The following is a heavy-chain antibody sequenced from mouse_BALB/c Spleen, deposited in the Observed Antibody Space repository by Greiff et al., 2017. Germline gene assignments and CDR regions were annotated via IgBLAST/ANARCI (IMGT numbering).Heavy chain of an antibody. CDR2: ISSGSSTI. D-gene: IGHD2-14*01. CDR3: ARGRYDKESYAMDY. Sequence: EVKLMESGGGLVKPGGSLKLSCAASGFTFSSFGMHWVRQAPEKGLEWVAYISSGSSTIYYADTVKGRFTISRDNPKNTLFLQMTSLRSEDTAMYYGARGRYDKESYAMDYWGQGTSVTVSS. V-gene: IGHV5-17*02. J-gene: IGHJ4*01. CDR1: GFTFSSFG.